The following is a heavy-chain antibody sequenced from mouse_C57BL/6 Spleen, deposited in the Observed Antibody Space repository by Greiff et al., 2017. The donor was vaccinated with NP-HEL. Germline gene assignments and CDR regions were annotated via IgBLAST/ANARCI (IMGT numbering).Heavy chain of an antibody. V-gene: IGHV1-81*01. CDR3: ARQPYDGYYFDY. CDR2: IYPRSGNT. Sequence: QVQLQQSGAELARPGASVKLSCKASGYTFTSYGISWVKQRTGQGLEWIGEIYPRSGNTYYNEKFKGKATLTADKSSSTAYMELRSLTSEDSAVYFCARQPYDGYYFDYWGQGTTLTVSS. D-gene: IGHD2-3*01. J-gene: IGHJ2*01. CDR1: GYTFTSYG.